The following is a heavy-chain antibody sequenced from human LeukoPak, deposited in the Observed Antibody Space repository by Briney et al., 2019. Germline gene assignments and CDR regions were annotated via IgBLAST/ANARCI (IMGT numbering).Heavy chain of an antibody. CDR3: AGVSGSDCEFDY. D-gene: IGHD1-26*01. Sequence: GASVKVSCKASGYTFTSYDINWVRQATGQGLEWMGWMNPNSGNTGYALRFQGRVTMTRNTSISTAYMELSSLRSEDTAVYYCAGVSGSDCEFDYWGQGTLVTVSS. J-gene: IGHJ4*02. CDR2: MNPNSGNT. CDR1: GYTFTSYD. V-gene: IGHV1-8*01.